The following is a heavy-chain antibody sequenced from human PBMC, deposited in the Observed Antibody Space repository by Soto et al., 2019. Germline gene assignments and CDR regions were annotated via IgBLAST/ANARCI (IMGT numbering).Heavy chain of an antibody. CDR3: ARAHYYDFWSGYYTKDYYYGMDV. CDR2: INPNSGGT. D-gene: IGHD3-3*01. CDR1: GYTFTGYY. Sequence: ASVKVSCKASGYTFTGYYMHWVRQAPGQGLEWMGWINPNSGGTNYAQKFQGWVTMTRDTSISTAYMELSRLRSDDTAVYYCARAHYYDFWSGYYTKDYYYGMDVWGQGTTVTVS. V-gene: IGHV1-2*04. J-gene: IGHJ6*02.